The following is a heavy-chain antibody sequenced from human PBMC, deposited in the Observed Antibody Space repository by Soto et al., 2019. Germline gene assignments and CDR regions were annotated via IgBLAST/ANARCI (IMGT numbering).Heavy chain of an antibody. V-gene: IGHV1-69*01. CDR2: IIPIFRSV. J-gene: IGHJ4*02. CDR3: ARGAGSSGWGGGDS. CDR1: GGTFSNYA. D-gene: IGHD6-19*01. Sequence: QVQLVQSGAEVKKPGSSVKVSCKASGGTFSNYAFNWVRQAPGQGLEWMGGIIPIFRSVNYAQKFQGRVTITADESTRTLNRELSSLRSEDTAVYYCARGAGSSGWGGGDSWGQGVLVTVSS.